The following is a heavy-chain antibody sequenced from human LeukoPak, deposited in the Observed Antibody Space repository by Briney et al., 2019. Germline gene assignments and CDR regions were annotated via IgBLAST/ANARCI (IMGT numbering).Heavy chain of an antibody. J-gene: IGHJ4*02. CDR3: ARGTLGLNPDIFEE. D-gene: IGHD7-27*01. Sequence: PGGSLRLSCAASGFTFNTYTMDWVRQAPGKGLEWVSSISRRSSYIYYSDSVKGRFTMSRDNAKNSLYLQMNSLRAEDTAVYYCARGTLGLNPDIFEEWGQGTLVTVSS. CDR2: ISRRSSYI. V-gene: IGHV3-21*01. CDR1: GFTFNTYT.